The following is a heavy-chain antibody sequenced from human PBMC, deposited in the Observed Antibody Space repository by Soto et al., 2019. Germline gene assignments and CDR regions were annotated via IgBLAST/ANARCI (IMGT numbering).Heavy chain of an antibody. CDR2: VSSDGRTT. V-gene: IGHV3-30*18. J-gene: IGHJ4*01. D-gene: IGHD6-19*01. CDR1: GFTFRSYG. CDR3: AKEIAVAGDLDY. Sequence: TGGSLRLSCVASGFTFRSYGIRWVRQAPGKGLEWVAVVSSDGRTTYYADSVKGRFTISRDNSKNTLYLQMDSLRPEDTAVYYCAKEIAVAGDLDYWGQGTLVTVSS.